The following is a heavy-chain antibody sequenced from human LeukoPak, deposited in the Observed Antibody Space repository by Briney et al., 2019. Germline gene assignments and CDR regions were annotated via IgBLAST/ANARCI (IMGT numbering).Heavy chain of an antibody. CDR3: AKGKTGSGSDV. CDR1: GFTFSSYS. Sequence: GGSLRLSCAASGFTFSSYSMNWVRQVPGKGLEWVSTITTSGRGTHYADSVKGRFSISRDNSKNTLYLQMNSLRAEDTAIYYCAKGKTGSGSDVWGQGTTVIVSS. V-gene: IGHV3-23*01. D-gene: IGHD3-10*01. CDR2: ITTSGRGT. J-gene: IGHJ6*02.